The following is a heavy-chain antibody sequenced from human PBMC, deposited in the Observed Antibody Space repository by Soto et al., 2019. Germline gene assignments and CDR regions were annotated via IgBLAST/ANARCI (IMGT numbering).Heavy chain of an antibody. CDR3: AGAYYDSSGYYWRSEQTYFDY. CDR2: IYPGDSDT. V-gene: IGHV5-51*01. Sequence: HGESLKISCKGSGYSFTSYWIGWVRQMPGKGLEWMGIIYPGDSDTRYSPSFQGQVTISADKSISTAYLQWSSLKASDTAMYYCAGAYYDSSGYYWRSEQTYFDYWGQGTLVTVSS. D-gene: IGHD3-22*01. CDR1: GYSFTSYW. J-gene: IGHJ4*02.